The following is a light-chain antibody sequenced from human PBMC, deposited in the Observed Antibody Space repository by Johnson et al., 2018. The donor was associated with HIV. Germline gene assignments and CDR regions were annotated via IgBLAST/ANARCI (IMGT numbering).Light chain of an antibody. J-gene: IGLJ1*01. V-gene: IGLV1-51*01. Sequence: QSILTQPPSVSAAPGQKVTISCSGSNSNIGNNYVSWYQQVPGTAPKLLIYDNNKRPSGIPDRFSGSKSGSSATLGITGLQTVDEADYYCGTWDSSLSASVFGTGTKVTVL. CDR3: GTWDSSLSASV. CDR1: NSNIGNNY. CDR2: DNN.